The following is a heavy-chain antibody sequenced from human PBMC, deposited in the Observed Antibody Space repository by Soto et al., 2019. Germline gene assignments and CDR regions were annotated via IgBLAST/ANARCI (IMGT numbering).Heavy chain of an antibody. CDR3: TTDAIXGVVIAAAGPSNYGMDV. V-gene: IGHV3-15*01. D-gene: IGHD6-13*01. CDR2: IKSKTDGGTT. CDR1: GFTFSNAW. J-gene: IGHJ6*02. Sequence: PGGSLRLSCAASGFTFSNAWMSWVRQAPGKGLEWVGRIKSKTDGGTTDYAAPVKGRFTISRDDSKNTLYLQMNSLKTEDTAVYYCTTDAIXGVVIAAAGPSNYGMDVWGQGTTVTVSS.